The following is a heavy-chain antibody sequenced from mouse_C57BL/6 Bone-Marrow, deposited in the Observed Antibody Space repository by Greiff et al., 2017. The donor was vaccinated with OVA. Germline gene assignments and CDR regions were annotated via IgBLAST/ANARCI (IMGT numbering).Heavy chain of an antibody. D-gene: IGHD1-1*01. CDR1: GYTFTDYY. J-gene: IGHJ4*01. Sequence: QVQLKESGPELVKPGASVKISCKASGYTFTDYYINWVKQRPGQGLEWIGWIFPGSGSTYYNEKFKGKATLTVDKSSSTAYMLLSSLTSEDSAVYFITTVVAGDYYAVDYWGRGTSVTVSS. CDR3: TTVVAGDYYAVDY. V-gene: IGHV1-75*01. CDR2: IFPGSGST.